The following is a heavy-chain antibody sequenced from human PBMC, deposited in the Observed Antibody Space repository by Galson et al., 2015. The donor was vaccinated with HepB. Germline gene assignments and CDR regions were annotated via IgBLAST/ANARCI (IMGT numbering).Heavy chain of an antibody. CDR3: AREPNYDISSYYFDY. Sequence: SLRLSCAASGFTFSNYPINWVRQAPGKGLEWVSYISSSSSTIYYADSVKGRFTISRDNAKNSLYLQMNSLRAEDTAVYYCAREPNYDISSYYFDYWGQGTLVTVSS. CDR2: ISSSSSTI. D-gene: IGHD3-22*01. CDR1: GFTFSNYP. J-gene: IGHJ4*02. V-gene: IGHV3-48*01.